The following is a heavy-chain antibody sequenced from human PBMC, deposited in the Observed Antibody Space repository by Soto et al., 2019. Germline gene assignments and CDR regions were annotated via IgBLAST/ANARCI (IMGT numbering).Heavy chain of an antibody. CDR3: ATLWDIVVVPAANPLDI. CDR1: GYALTGYA. V-gene: IGHV1-3*01. CDR2: INAGNGNT. Sequence: ALLKLYRKTVGYALTGYAMGWGRQTKGQRLEWMGWINAGNGNTKYSQKFQGRVTITRDTSASTAYMELSSLRSEDTAVYYCATLWDIVVVPAANPLDIWAQGTLVT. D-gene: IGHD2-2*01. J-gene: IGHJ3*02.